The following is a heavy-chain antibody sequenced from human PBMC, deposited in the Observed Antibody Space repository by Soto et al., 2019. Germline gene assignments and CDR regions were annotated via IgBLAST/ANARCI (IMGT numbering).Heavy chain of an antibody. Sequence: QVQLVESGGGVVQPGRSLRLSCAASGFTFSSYGMHWVRQASGKGLEWVAVISYDGSNKYYADSVKGRFSISRDNSKNTLYQQMNSRRAEETAVYYCAKDHRTMGRGCIITKSDYYYYYMDVWGKGTTVTVSS. CDR1: GFTFSSYG. CDR3: AKDHRTMGRGCIITKSDYYYYYMDV. J-gene: IGHJ6*03. CDR2: ISYDGSNK. V-gene: IGHV3-30*18. D-gene: IGHD3-10*01.